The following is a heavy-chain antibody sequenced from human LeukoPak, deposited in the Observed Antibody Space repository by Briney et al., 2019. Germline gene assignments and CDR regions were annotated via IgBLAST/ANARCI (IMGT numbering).Heavy chain of an antibody. V-gene: IGHV3-53*01. D-gene: IGHD3-10*01. Sequence: GGSLRLSCAASGFTVSSNYVTWVRQAPGKGLEWVSVIHTDETTYYADSVKGRFTISRDNSKNTVYLQMNSLRGEDTAMYYCAREPSAGSGNYRKYFDFWGQGTLVTVSS. J-gene: IGHJ4*02. CDR2: IHTDETT. CDR3: AREPSAGSGNYRKYFDF. CDR1: GFTVSSNY.